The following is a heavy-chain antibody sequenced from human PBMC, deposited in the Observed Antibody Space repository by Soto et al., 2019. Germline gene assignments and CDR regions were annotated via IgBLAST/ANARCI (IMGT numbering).Heavy chain of an antibody. CDR1: GVTFSSYA. CDR3: AEGTSNYYDSSGYSDYYYYGMDV. CDR2: IIPIFGTA. Sequence: GASVKVSGKASGVTFSSYAISWVRQAPGQGLEWMGGIIPIFGTANYAQKFQGRVTITADESTSTAYMELSSLRSEDTAVYYCAEGTSNYYDSSGYSDYYYYGMDVWGQGTTVTVSS. V-gene: IGHV1-69*13. J-gene: IGHJ6*02. D-gene: IGHD3-22*01.